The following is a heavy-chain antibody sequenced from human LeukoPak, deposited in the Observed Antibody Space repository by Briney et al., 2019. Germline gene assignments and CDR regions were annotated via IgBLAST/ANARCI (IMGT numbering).Heavy chain of an antibody. CDR3: ARLSSGSSSWYDIDY. Sequence: PSETLSLICIVSGGSISSYYWSWIRQPPGEGLEWIGYIYYSGSTNYNPSLKSRVTISVDTSKNQFSLKLSSVTAADTAVYYCARLSSGSSSWYDIDYWGQGTLVTVSS. CDR2: IYYSGST. J-gene: IGHJ4*02. CDR1: GGSISSYY. V-gene: IGHV4-59*08. D-gene: IGHD6-13*01.